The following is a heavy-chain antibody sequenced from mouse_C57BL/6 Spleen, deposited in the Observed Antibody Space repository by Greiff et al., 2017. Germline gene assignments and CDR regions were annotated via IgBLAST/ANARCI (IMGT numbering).Heavy chain of an antibody. J-gene: IGHJ2*01. CDR3: ARDFYYYGSSYDYFDY. CDR2: IYPRSGNT. V-gene: IGHV1-81*01. Sequence: QVQLQQSGAELARPGASVKLSCKASGYTFTSYGISWVKQRTGQGLEWIGEIYPRSGNTYYNEKFKGKATLTADKSSSTAYMELRSLTSEDSAVYFCARDFYYYGSSYDYFDYWGQGTTRTGSS. D-gene: IGHD1-1*01. CDR1: GYTFTSYG.